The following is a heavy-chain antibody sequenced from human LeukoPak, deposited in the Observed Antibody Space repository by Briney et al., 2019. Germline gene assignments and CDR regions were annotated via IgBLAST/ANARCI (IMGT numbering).Heavy chain of an antibody. V-gene: IGHV1-2*06. CDR3: ARGYKGSDSSGYYFVHFDH. CDR1: GYTFTDYY. J-gene: IGHJ4*02. D-gene: IGHD3-22*01. Sequence: ASVKVSCKASGYTFTDYYIHWVRQAPGQGLEWMGRTNPNTGGTNYAQKFQGRVTMTRDTSISTAYTELSRLRSDDTAVYYCARGYKGSDSSGYYFVHFDHWGQGTLVTVSS. CDR2: TNPNTGGT.